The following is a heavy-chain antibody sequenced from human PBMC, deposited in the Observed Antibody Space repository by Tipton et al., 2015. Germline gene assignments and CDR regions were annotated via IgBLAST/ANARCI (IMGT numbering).Heavy chain of an antibody. CDR1: GGSISSHY. Sequence: LRLSCTVSGGSISSHYWSWIRQSPGKGMERIGYISYSGTNNYNPSLNSRVTISVCTSKNQFFLRMTPVTAADTAVYYCARIMERYVLDLWGHGTLFTVSS. CDR3: ARIMERYVLDL. D-gene: IGHD3-3*01. CDR2: ISYSGTN. V-gene: IGHV4-59*11. J-gene: IGHJ5*02.